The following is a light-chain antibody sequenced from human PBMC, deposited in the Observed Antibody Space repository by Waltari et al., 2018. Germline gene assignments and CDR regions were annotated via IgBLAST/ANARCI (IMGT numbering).Light chain of an antibody. CDR3: CSYAGDSIWV. Sequence: QSDLTQPASVSGSPRQSITISCTGSSSDVGTYNLVSWYQQYPGKAPKLMIYEVNKRPSVISNRFSGSKSGNTASLRISGLQAGDEADYYCCSYAGDSIWVFGGGTKLTVL. V-gene: IGLV2-23*02. CDR2: EVN. CDR1: SSDVGTYNL. J-gene: IGLJ3*02.